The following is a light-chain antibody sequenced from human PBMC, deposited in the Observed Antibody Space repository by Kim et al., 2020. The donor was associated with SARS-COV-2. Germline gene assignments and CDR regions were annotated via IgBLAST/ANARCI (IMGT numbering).Light chain of an antibody. CDR3: NSRDSSDYVV. V-gene: IGLV3-19*01. J-gene: IGLJ2*01. CDR1: SLRSYY. CDR2: GKD. Sequence: VAWGQTVRITCQGDSLRSYYATWYQQKPGQDPKVVIYGKDNRPSGVPDRFSGSSSGNTAYLTITGTQAGDEADYYCNSRDSSDYVVFGGGTKVTVL.